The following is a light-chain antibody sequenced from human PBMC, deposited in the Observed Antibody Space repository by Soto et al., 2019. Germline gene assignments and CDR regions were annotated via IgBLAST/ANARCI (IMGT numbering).Light chain of an antibody. J-gene: IGKJ2*01. CDR2: GAS. CDR3: QQFGGSPPYT. CDR1: RSVTSSY. Sequence: EVVLTQSPGTLSLSPGERATLSCRASRSVTSSYLAWYQQKPGRAPRLLTHGASSRATGIPDRFTASGSGTDFTLTISRLXXXXFAVYYCQQFGGSPPYTFGQGTKLEIK. V-gene: IGKV3-20*01.